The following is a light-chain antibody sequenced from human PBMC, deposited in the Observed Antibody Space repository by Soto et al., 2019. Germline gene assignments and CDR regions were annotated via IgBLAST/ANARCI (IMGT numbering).Light chain of an antibody. J-gene: IGKJ1*01. CDR3: QQYGNSPRT. CDR1: QSITNNF. V-gene: IGKV3-20*01. CDR2: GAS. Sequence: ETVLTQSPGTLSLSPGERATLSCRASQSITNNFLAWYQQKPGQAPRLLLYGASSRATGIPDRISGSGSGTDFTLTISRLEPEDFAMYYCQQYGNSPRTFGQGTKVEVK.